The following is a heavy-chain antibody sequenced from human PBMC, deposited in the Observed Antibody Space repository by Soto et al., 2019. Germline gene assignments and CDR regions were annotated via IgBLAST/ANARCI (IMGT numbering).Heavy chain of an antibody. CDR3: ARDRRDGYNTFDY. J-gene: IGHJ4*02. D-gene: IGHD5-12*01. Sequence: ASVKVSCKASGYSFTSYERYWVRLAPGQGLEWMGIISPSDGSTTYAQKFQGRVTMTRDTSTSTVYMELSSLRSEDTAVYYCARDRRDGYNTFDYWGQGTLVTVSS. CDR1: GYSFTSYE. V-gene: IGHV1-46*01. CDR2: ISPSDGST.